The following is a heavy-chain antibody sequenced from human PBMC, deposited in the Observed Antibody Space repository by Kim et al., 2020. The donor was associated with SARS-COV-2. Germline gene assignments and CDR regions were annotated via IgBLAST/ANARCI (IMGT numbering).Heavy chain of an antibody. J-gene: IGHJ4*02. Sequence: GGSLRLSCAASGFTFSNYGIHWVRQAPGKGLEWVAVIWDDGNNKYYADSVKGRFTISRDNSKNRLYLQMNSLRAEDTAVYYCARGIPDYWGQGTLVTVPS. CDR3: ARGIPDY. V-gene: IGHV3-33*01. CDR1: GFTFSNYG. CDR2: IWDDGNNK. D-gene: IGHD2-2*02.